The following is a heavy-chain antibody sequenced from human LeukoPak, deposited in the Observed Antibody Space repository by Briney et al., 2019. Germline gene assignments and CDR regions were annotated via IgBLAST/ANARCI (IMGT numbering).Heavy chain of an antibody. CDR3: AKGEYSSSRYYFDY. V-gene: IGHV3-23*01. Sequence: PGGSLRLSCAASGFTFSSYAMSWVRQAPGKGLEWVSTISGSGGSTYYADSVKGRFTISRDNSKNTLYLQMNSLRAEDTAAYYCAKGEYSSSRYYFDYWGQGTLVNVSS. CDR2: ISGSGGST. CDR1: GFTFSSYA. D-gene: IGHD6-6*01. J-gene: IGHJ4*02.